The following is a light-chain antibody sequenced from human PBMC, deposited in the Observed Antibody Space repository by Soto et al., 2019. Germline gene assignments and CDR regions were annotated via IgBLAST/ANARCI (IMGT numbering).Light chain of an antibody. CDR1: QYINTR. Sequence: EIVLTQSPATLSSFPGDRVTLSCRASQYINTRLAWYQHRPGQAHRLLIYQTYIRAAGIQARFSASGTGTDFTLTIRDVQPEDFAVYYCNQRQSWPRTFGQGTKVDIK. CDR3: NQRQSWPRT. CDR2: QTY. V-gene: IGKV3-11*01. J-gene: IGKJ1*01.